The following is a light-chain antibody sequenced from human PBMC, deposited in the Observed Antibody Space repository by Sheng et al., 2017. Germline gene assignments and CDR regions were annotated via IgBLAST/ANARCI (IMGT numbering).Light chain of an antibody. CDR2: AAS. Sequence: DIQMTQSPSSLSASVGDRVTITCRASQGISNYLAWYQQEPAKVPKLLIYAASTLQSGAPSRFSGSGSGTDFTLTISSLQPEDVATYFCQRYDGVPRTFGQGTKVEIK. V-gene: IGKV1-27*01. CDR1: QGISNY. CDR3: QRYDGVPRT. J-gene: IGKJ1*01.